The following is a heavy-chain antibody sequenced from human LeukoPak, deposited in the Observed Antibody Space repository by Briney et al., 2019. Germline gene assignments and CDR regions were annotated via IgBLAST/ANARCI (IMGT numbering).Heavy chain of an antibody. D-gene: IGHD2-21*02. J-gene: IGHJ3*02. CDR2: IKQDGSEK. CDR1: GFTFSSYW. V-gene: IGHV3-7*01. CDR3: ARYIVVVTATNDAFDI. Sequence: GGSLRLSCAASGFTFSSYWMSWVRQAPGKGLEWVANIKQDGSEKYYVDSVKGRFTISRDNAKNSLYLQMNSLRAEDTAVYYCARYIVVVTATNDAFDIWGQGTMVTVSS.